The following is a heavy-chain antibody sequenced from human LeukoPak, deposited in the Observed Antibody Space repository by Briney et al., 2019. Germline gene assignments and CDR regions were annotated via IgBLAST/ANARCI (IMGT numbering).Heavy chain of an antibody. J-gene: IGHJ5*02. CDR2: IYYSGTA. D-gene: IGHD4-23*01. V-gene: IGHV4-59*01. Sequence: PSETLSLTCTVSGGSMIDYYWTWIRQPPGKGLEWIGYIYYSGTAEYNPSLRSRVTISMDTSKNQFSLNLSSVTAADTAVYYCATWDGGNSGNWFDPWGQGTLVTVSS. CDR3: ATWDGGNSGNWFDP. CDR1: GGSMIDYY.